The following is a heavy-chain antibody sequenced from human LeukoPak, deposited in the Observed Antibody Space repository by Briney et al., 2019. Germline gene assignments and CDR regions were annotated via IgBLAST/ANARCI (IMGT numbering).Heavy chain of an antibody. CDR1: GASITSSSSY. CDR2: IYYSGST. CDR3: ARCAYSYGYYFDY. J-gene: IGHJ4*02. V-gene: IGHV4-39*01. Sequence: PSETLSLTCTVSGASITSSSSYWGWFRQPPGKGLEWIGSIYYSGSTYYNPSLKSRITISVDTSKHQFSLKLTSVTAADTAVYYCARCAYSYGYYFDYWGQGTLVTVSS. D-gene: IGHD5-18*01.